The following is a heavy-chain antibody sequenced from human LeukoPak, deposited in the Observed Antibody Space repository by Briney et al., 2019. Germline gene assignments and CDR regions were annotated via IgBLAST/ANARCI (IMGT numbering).Heavy chain of an antibody. Sequence: GESLQISCKGSGYSFTSYWIGWVRQMPGKGLEWMGFILPADSDTRYSPSLQGQVTFSADKSITTAYLQWSSLKALDTAMYYCARTSGDNDGNALYFDYWGQGTLVTVSS. CDR1: GYSFTSYW. CDR3: ARTSGDNDGNALYFDY. V-gene: IGHV5-51*01. J-gene: IGHJ4*02. D-gene: IGHD4-23*01. CDR2: ILPADSDT.